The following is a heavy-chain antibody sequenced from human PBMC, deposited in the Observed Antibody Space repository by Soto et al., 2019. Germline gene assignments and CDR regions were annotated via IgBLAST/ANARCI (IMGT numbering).Heavy chain of an antibody. D-gene: IGHD2-2*01. V-gene: IGHV1-2*04. CDR1: GYTFTGYY. Sequence: ASVKVSCKASGYTFTGYYMHWVRQAPGQGLEWMGWINPNSGGTNYAQKFQGWVTMTRDTSISTAYMELSRLRSDDTAVYYCAREGREYCSSTSCYRYGMDVWGQGTTVTVSS. J-gene: IGHJ6*02. CDR2: INPNSGGT. CDR3: AREGREYCSSTSCYRYGMDV.